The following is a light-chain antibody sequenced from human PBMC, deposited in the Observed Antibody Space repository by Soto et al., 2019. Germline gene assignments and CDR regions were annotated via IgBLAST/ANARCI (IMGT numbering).Light chain of an antibody. CDR3: STWDDSLRGLV. J-gene: IGLJ2*01. Sequence: QSVLTQPPSASGAPGQGISISCSGSSSNIGGNSVSWYRQVPGTAPKLLIFSNHQRPSGVPDRFSGSKSGTSASLAISGLQSEDEADSYCSTWDDSLRGLVFGGGAKLTVL. V-gene: IGLV1-44*01. CDR2: SNH. CDR1: SSNIGGNS.